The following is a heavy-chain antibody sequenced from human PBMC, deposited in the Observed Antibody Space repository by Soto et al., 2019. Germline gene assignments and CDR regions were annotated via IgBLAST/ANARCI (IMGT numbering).Heavy chain of an antibody. CDR2: INRDVYSS. V-gene: IGHV3-23*01. CDR3: TVGPTRSWGF. Sequence: EGFRRHSCGVSARTLGNHGKIWIRQPQGKGLEWVSNINRDVYSSYYDGAAKGRCTISRDNTQHTMFRHMDNLRVDDPAVYLCTVGPTRSWGFWGPGPLVSVYS. CDR1: ARTLGNHG. D-gene: IGHD1-26*01. J-gene: IGHJ4*02.